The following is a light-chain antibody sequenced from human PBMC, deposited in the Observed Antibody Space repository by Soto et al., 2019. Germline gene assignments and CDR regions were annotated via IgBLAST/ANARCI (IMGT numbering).Light chain of an antibody. Sequence: QSTLAQPASVSGSPGPSITIFCTGTRSEVGSYNYVSWYQQHPGRAPKLTIYDVTNRPSGVSNRFSGSKSGSTASLTISWLQAEDEADYFCTSYTLSGTYAFGTGSKVTVL. CDR2: DVT. V-gene: IGLV2-14*03. J-gene: IGLJ1*01. CDR1: RSEVGSYNY. CDR3: TSYTLSGTYA.